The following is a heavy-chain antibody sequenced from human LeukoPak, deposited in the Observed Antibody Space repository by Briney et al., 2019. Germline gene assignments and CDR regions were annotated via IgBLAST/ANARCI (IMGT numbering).Heavy chain of an antibody. V-gene: IGHV3-23*01. J-gene: IGHJ4*02. CDR1: GFTFSSYA. CDR3: AKAEGATAHYFDY. D-gene: IGHD5-12*01. CDR2: IRGSDGST. Sequence: GGSLRLSCAASGFTFSSYAMNWVRQAPGKGLEWISSIRGSDGSTYYADSVKGRFTISRDNSKNTLFLQMYSLRAEDTAVYYCAKAEGATAHYFDYWGQGTLVTVSS.